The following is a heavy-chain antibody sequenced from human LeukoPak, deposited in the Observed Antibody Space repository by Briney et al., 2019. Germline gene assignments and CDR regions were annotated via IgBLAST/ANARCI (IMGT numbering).Heavy chain of an antibody. Sequence: PGESLRLSCAASGFTFSSYWMHWVRQAPGKGLVWVSRINSAGSSTSYADSVKGRFTISRDNAKNTLYLQMNSLKTEDTAVYYCAVSLGAEFRNFDYWGQGTLVTVSS. CDR1: GFTFSSYW. CDR3: AVSLGAEFRNFDY. D-gene: IGHD1-26*01. CDR2: INSAGSST. V-gene: IGHV3-74*01. J-gene: IGHJ4*02.